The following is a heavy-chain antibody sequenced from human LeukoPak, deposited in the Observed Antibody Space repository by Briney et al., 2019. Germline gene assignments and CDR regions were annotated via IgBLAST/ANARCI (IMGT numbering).Heavy chain of an antibody. Sequence: PGGSLRLSCAASGFTFSSYGMHWVRQAPGKGLEWVAFIRYDGSNKYYADSVKGRFTISRDNSKNTLYLQMNSLRAEDTAVYYCAKGECSSTSCPDYFDYWGQGTLVTVSS. V-gene: IGHV3-30*02. J-gene: IGHJ4*02. CDR1: GFTFSSYG. CDR3: AKGECSSTSCPDYFDY. D-gene: IGHD2-2*01. CDR2: IRYDGSNK.